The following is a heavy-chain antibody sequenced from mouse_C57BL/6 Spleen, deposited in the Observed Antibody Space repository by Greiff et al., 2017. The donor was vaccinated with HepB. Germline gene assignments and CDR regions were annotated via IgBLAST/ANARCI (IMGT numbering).Heavy chain of an antibody. CDR3: ASVYYDSCYFDY. J-gene: IGHJ2*01. CDR2: INYDGSST. D-gene: IGHD2-4*01. CDR1: GFTFSDYY. Sequence: EVQLVESEGGLVQPGSSMKLSCTASGFTFSDYYMAWVRQVPEKGLEWVANINYDGSSTYYLDSLKSRFIISRDNAKNILYLHMSSLKSEDTAPYYCASVYYDSCYFDYWGQGTTLTVSS. V-gene: IGHV5-16*01.